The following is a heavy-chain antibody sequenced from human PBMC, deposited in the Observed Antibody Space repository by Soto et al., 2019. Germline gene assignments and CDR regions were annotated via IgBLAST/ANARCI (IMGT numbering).Heavy chain of an antibody. CDR3: ARQASTVTNNWFDP. V-gene: IGHV1-3*01. CDR2: INVGNGNT. D-gene: IGHD4-17*01. J-gene: IGHJ5*02. Sequence: QVQLAQSGAEVKKPGASVTVSCKASGYTFTTYAMHWVRQAPGQRPEWMGWINVGNGNTKYSQNFQGRVTITRDTSASTAYMQLSSLRSEDTAVYYCARQASTVTNNWFDPWGQGTLVTVSS. CDR1: GYTFTTYA.